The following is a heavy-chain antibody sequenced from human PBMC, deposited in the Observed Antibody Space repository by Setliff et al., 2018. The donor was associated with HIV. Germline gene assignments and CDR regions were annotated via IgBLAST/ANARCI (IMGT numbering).Heavy chain of an antibody. V-gene: IGHV4-39*01. Sequence: SETLSLTCTVSGGSINRSPYYWGWIRQPPGKGLEWIGSINHSGNTYYYPSLKSRVTMSVDTSKNQFSLRLSSVTATDTAVYYCARHRASSSGFPLDFWGQGILVTVSS. CDR1: GGSINRSPYY. CDR3: ARHRASSSGFPLDF. CDR2: INHSGNT. J-gene: IGHJ4*02. D-gene: IGHD6-6*01.